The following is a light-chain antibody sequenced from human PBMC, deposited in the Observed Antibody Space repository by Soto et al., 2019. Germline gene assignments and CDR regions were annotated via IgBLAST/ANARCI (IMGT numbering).Light chain of an antibody. CDR2: LNIDGSH. J-gene: IGLJ2*01. Sequence: QSVLTQSPSASASLGASVKLTCTLSSGHSSYAIAWHQQQPEKGPRYLMNLNIDGSHSKGDGIPDRFSGSSSGAERYLTIXXXXXXXXADYYCQTWVTGIVVFGGGTKLTV. CDR1: SGHSSYA. CDR3: QTWVTGIVV. V-gene: IGLV4-69*01.